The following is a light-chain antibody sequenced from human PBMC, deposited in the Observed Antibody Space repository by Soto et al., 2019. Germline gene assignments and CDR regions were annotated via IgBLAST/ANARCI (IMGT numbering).Light chain of an antibody. CDR1: SGSIASNY. V-gene: IGLV6-57*03. Sequence: NFMLTQPHSVSESPGKTVTISCTRSSGSIASNYVQWFQQRPGTAPTTVIYVDNLRPSGVPDRFSGSIDRSSNSASLTISGLKTEDEADDNCQSCDMVFGGGTKVTVL. J-gene: IGLJ2*01. CDR2: VDN. CDR3: QSCDMV.